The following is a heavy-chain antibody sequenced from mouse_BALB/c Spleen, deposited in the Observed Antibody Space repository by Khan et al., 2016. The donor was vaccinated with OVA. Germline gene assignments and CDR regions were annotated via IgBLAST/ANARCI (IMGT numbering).Heavy chain of an antibody. CDR3: ASGDYYGSSDYAMEY. V-gene: IGHV1S41*01. Sequence: DLVKPGASVKLSCKASGYTFTSYWINWIKQRPGQGLEWIGRISPGSGTPYYNEMFKGKATLTVDTSSSTAYIQLSSLSSEDAAVLYCASGDYYGSSDYAMEYWGQGTSVTASS. D-gene: IGHD1-1*01. J-gene: IGHJ4*01. CDR1: GYTFTSYW. CDR2: ISPGSGTP.